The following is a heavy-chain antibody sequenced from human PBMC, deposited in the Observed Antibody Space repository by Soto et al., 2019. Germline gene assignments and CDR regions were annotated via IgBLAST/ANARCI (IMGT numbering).Heavy chain of an antibody. D-gene: IGHD3-3*01. V-gene: IGHV1-18*01. CDR2: ISAYNGNT. CDR3: ARASYYDFWSGYYTWSYYYYGMDV. Sequence: WASVKVSCKASGYTFTSYGISWVRQAPGQGLEWMGWISAYNGNTNYAQKLQGRVTMTTDTSTSTAYMELRSLRSDDTAVYYCARASYYDFWSGYYTWSYYYYGMDVWGQGTTVTVSS. J-gene: IGHJ6*02. CDR1: GYTFTSYG.